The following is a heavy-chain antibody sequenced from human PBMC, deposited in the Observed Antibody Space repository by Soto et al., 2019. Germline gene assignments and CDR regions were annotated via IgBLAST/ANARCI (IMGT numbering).Heavy chain of an antibody. J-gene: IGHJ6*02. CDR2: IWSDGKKE. D-gene: IGHD6-19*01. V-gene: IGHV3-33*01. CDR3: ARDRDGGWFHMDV. CDR1: GFPFWHYG. Sequence: QVQLVESGGGVVQPGRSLRLSCVGSGFPFWHYGMHWVRQAPGKGLEWVAVIWSDGKKESYADFVKGRFAISRDNFKDTLYPQMNSLRAEDTAVYYCARDRDGGWFHMDVWGQGTTVTVSS.